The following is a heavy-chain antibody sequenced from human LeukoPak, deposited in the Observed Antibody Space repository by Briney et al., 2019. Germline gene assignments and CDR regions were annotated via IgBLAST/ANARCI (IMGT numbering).Heavy chain of an antibody. V-gene: IGHV3-30*03. J-gene: IGHJ4*02. CDR2: ISYDGSNK. CDR3: ARGRGYYDSSGDYFFDY. D-gene: IGHD3-22*01. CDR1: GFTFSSYG. Sequence: GGSLRLSCAASGFTFSSYGMHWVRQAPGKGLEWVAVISYDGSNKYYADSVKGRFTISRDNSKNTLYLQMKSLRAEDTAVYYCARGRGYYDSSGDYFFDYWGQGTLVTVSS.